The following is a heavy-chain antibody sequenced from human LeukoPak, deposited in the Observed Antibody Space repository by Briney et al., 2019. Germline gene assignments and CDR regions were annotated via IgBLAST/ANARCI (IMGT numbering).Heavy chain of an antibody. CDR3: ASSVATGVGLDY. V-gene: IGHV4-34*01. J-gene: IGHJ4*02. CDR1: GGSFSGYY. Sequence: PSETLSLTCSVYGGSFSGYYWSWIRPPPGKGLEWIGEINHSGSTNYNPSLKSRVTISVDTSKNQFSLKLSSVTAADTAVYYCASSVATGVGLDYWGQGTLVTVSS. CDR2: INHSGST. D-gene: IGHD5-12*01.